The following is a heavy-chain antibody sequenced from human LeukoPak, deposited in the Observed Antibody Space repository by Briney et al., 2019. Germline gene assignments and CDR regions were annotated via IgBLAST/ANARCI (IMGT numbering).Heavy chain of an antibody. CDR1: GFTVDSNY. Sequence: GGSLTLSCAASGFTVDSNYLSWVRQAPGKGLEGVSTIYAGGNTYYAASVKGRFTISSDFSKITVFLHMNSLRAEATAMYYCARGDDSGYYDYFDYWGQGALVTVSS. CDR2: IYAGGNT. D-gene: IGHD5-12*01. J-gene: IGHJ4*02. V-gene: IGHV3-53*01. CDR3: ARGDDSGYYDYFDY.